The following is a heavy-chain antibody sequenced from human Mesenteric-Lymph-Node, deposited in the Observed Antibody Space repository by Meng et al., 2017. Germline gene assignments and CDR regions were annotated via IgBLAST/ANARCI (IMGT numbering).Heavy chain of an antibody. Sequence: GESLKISCAASGFTVSSNYMSWVRQDPGKGLEWVSSIFGSGDDTHYADSVKGRFTISRDTSKNTLSLQMNSLRVEDTAVYYCAKVLTPGGSKMVWDYWGQGTLVTVSS. D-gene: IGHD3-9*01. CDR3: AKVLTPGGSKMVWDY. J-gene: IGHJ4*02. V-gene: IGHV3-23*01. CDR2: IFGSGDDT. CDR1: GFTVSSNY.